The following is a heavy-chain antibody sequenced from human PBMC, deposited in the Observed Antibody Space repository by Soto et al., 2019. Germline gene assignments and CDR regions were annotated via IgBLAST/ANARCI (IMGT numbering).Heavy chain of an antibody. D-gene: IGHD2-8*01. V-gene: IGHV3-33*01. CDR3: ARDGSYCTNGVCYHFDY. Sequence: QVQLVESGGGVVQPGRSLRLSCAASGFTFSSYGMHWVRQAPGKGLEWVAVIWYDGSNKYYADSVKGRFTISRDNSKNTLYLQINSLRAEDTAVYYCARDGSYCTNGVCYHFDYWGQGTLVTVSS. J-gene: IGHJ4*02. CDR2: IWYDGSNK. CDR1: GFTFSSYG.